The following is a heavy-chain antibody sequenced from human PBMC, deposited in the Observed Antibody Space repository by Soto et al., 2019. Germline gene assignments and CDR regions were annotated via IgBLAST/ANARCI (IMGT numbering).Heavy chain of an antibody. D-gene: IGHD3-22*01. CDR3: AAVPSAGYDAFDI. CDR1: GFTFTSSA. CDR2: IVVGSGNT. J-gene: IGHJ3*02. Sequence: ASVKVSCKASGFTFTSSAMQWERQARGQRLEWIGWIVVGSGNTNYAQKFQERVTITRDMSTSTAYMELSSLRSEDTAVYYCAAVPSAGYDAFDIWGQGTTVTVSS. V-gene: IGHV1-58*02.